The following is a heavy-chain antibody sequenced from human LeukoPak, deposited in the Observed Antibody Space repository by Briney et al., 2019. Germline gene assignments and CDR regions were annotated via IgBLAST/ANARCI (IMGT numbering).Heavy chain of an antibody. CDR3: SRDCSSTRCFRGGFDP. J-gene: IGHJ5*02. V-gene: IGHV3-7*01. CDR1: GFTFISYW. D-gene: IGHD2-2*01. Sequence: PGGSLRLSCAASGFTFISYWMTWVRQAPGKGLEWVANIKQDGSEKYYMDSVKGRFTVSRDDAKNSLYLQMNSLRVEDTAVYYCSRDCSSTRCFRGGFDPWGQGNLVIVSS. CDR2: IKQDGSEK.